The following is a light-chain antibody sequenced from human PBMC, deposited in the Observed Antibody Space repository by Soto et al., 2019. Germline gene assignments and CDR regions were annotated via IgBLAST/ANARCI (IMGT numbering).Light chain of an antibody. CDR3: QQRRNWPPAST. V-gene: IGKV3-11*01. J-gene: IGKJ3*01. CDR2: DAS. Sequence: EIVLTQSPATLSLSPGERATLSCRASQSVSSYLAWYQQKPGQAPRLLIYDASNRATGIPARFSGSGSGTDFTLTISSLEPEDFAGYYCQQRRNWPPASTFGPGTKVDIK. CDR1: QSVSSY.